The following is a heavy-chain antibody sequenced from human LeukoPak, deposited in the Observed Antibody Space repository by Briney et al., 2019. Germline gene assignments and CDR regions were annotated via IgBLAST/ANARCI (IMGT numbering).Heavy chain of an antibody. CDR2: INHSGST. CDR3: ARRVVVPAVGFDY. Sequence: PSETLSLTCTVSGASISGYYWTWIRQPPGKGLEWIGEINHSGSTNYNPSLKSRVTISVDMSKNQFSLKLSSVTAADTAVYYCARRVVVPAVGFDYWGQGTLATASS. J-gene: IGHJ4*02. CDR1: GASISGYY. V-gene: IGHV4-34*01. D-gene: IGHD2-15*01.